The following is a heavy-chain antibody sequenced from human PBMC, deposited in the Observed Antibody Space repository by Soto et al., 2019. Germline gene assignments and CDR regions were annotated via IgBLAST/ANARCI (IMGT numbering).Heavy chain of an antibody. Sequence: SVKVSCKASGGTFSSYAISWVRQAPGQGLEWMGGIIPIFGTANYAQKFQGRVTITADESTSTAYMELSSLRSEDTAVYYCARPPALDDSSGYYSPHDAFAIWGKGTMV. V-gene: IGHV1-69*13. J-gene: IGHJ3*02. CDR2: IIPIFGTA. D-gene: IGHD3-22*01. CDR3: ARPPALDDSSGYYSPHDAFAI. CDR1: GGTFSSYA.